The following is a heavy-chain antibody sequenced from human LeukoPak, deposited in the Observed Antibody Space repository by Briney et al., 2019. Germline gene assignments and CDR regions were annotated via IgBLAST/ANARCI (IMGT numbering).Heavy chain of an antibody. Sequence: QSGGSLRLSCAASGFTFSSYAMSWVRQAPGKGLEWVSAISGSGGSTYYADSVKGRFTISRDNSKNTLYLQMNSLRAEDTAVYYCAKGTMIVDKLGYFQHWGQGTLVTVSS. CDR3: AKGTMIVDKLGYFQH. D-gene: IGHD3-22*01. CDR2: ISGSGGST. J-gene: IGHJ1*01. V-gene: IGHV3-23*01. CDR1: GFTFSSYA.